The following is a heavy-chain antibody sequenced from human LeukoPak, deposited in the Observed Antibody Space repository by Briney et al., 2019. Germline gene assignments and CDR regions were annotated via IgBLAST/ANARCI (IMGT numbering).Heavy chain of an antibody. CDR3: ARYFRWFDP. CDR2: ISYTGST. D-gene: IGHD3-9*01. CDR1: GASISSYY. Sequence: SETLSLTCAVSGASISSYYWSWIRQSPGKGLEWIGYISYTGSTSYNPSLKSRVTISVDTSKNQFSLKLSSVTAADTAVYYCARYFRWFDPWGQGTLVTVSS. V-gene: IGHV4-59*12. J-gene: IGHJ5*02.